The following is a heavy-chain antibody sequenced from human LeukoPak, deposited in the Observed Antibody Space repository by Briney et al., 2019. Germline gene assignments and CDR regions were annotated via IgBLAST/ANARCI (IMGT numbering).Heavy chain of an antibody. V-gene: IGHV3-30*18. D-gene: IGHD6-19*01. CDR1: GFTFSSYG. CDR2: ISFDGSIE. Sequence: PGGPLRLSCAASGFTFSSYGMHWVRQTPGKGLEWVALISFDGSIEYYVDSVKGRFTISRDNSKNTLFLQMSSLRPEDTAVYYCAKDSDIAVAGSDDALDVWGQGTMVTVSS. J-gene: IGHJ3*01. CDR3: AKDSDIAVAGSDDALDV.